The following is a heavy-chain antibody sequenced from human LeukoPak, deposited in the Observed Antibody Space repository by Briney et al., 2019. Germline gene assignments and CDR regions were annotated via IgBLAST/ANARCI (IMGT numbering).Heavy chain of an antibody. Sequence: GASVKVSCKASGYTFTDYYMHWVRQAPGQGLEWMGWINPNNGGTNYAQQFQGRVTMTRDTSISTAYMELSRLRSDDTAVYCCARDLNSMVRGVIWFDPWGQGTLVTVSS. D-gene: IGHD3-10*01. J-gene: IGHJ5*02. CDR1: GYTFTDYY. CDR2: INPNNGGT. CDR3: ARDLNSMVRGVIWFDP. V-gene: IGHV1-2*02.